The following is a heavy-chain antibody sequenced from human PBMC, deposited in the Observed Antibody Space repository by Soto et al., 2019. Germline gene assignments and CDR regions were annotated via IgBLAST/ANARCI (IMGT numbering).Heavy chain of an antibody. V-gene: IGHV1-18*01. CDR3: AREINCSGGSCYSTPFDY. D-gene: IGHD2-15*01. CDR1: GYTFTSYG. Sequence: ASVKVSCKASGYTFTSYGISWVRQAPGQGLEWMGWISAYNGNTNYAQKPQGRVTMTTDTSTSTAYMELRSLRSDDTAVYYCAREINCSGGSCYSTPFDYWGQGPLVTVAS. CDR2: ISAYNGNT. J-gene: IGHJ4*02.